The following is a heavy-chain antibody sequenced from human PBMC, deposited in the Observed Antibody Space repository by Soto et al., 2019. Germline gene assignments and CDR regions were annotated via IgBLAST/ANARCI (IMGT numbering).Heavy chain of an antibody. Sequence: QVQLVQSGAEVKKPGSSVKVSCKASGGTFSTYTITWVRQAPGPGLECVGRSIPIIGIINCGQKFQGRVTISADKFTGTAYMELTGLRSDDTAVYYCAGDPDSHYDDSHASSYPWGQGTLVTVSS. CDR2: SIPIIGII. CDR1: GGTFSTYT. V-gene: IGHV1-69*08. CDR3: AGDPDSHYDDSHASSYP. D-gene: IGHD4-4*01. J-gene: IGHJ5*02.